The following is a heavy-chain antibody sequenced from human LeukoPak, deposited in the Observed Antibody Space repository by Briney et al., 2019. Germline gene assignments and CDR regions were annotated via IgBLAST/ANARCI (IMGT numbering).Heavy chain of an antibody. V-gene: IGHV4-59*01. J-gene: IGHJ3*02. Sequence: SETLSLTCTVSGGSISSYYWSWIRQPPGKGLEWIGYIYYSGSTNYNPSLKSRVTISVDTSKNQFSLKLSSVTAADTAVYYCARDPGTMVRGAPQDAFDTWGQGTMVTVSS. CDR1: GGSISSYY. D-gene: IGHD3-10*01. CDR3: ARDPGTMVRGAPQDAFDT. CDR2: IYYSGST.